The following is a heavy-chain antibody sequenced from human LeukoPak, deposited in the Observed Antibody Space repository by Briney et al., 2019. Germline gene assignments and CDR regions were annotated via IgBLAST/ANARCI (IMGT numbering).Heavy chain of an antibody. CDR3: ASTYYYDSSGYGGVYFDY. V-gene: IGHV4-59*01. CDR1: GGSISSYY. D-gene: IGHD3-22*01. Sequence: NPSETLSLTCTVSGGSISSYYWSWIRQPPGKGLEWIGYIYYSGSTNYNPSLKSRVTISVDTSKNQFSLKLSSVTAADTAVYYCASTYYYDSSGYGGVYFDYWGQGTLVTVSS. J-gene: IGHJ4*02. CDR2: IYYSGST.